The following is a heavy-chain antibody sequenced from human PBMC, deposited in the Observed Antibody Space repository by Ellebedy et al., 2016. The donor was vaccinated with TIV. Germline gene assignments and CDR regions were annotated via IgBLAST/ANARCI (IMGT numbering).Heavy chain of an antibody. Sequence: GGSLRLXXAASGFIFTNYALTWVRQAPGKGLEWVSSVSGSDGKTYYADSVKGRFSISRDNSKNTLYLQMNSLRPEDTALYYCAKEWFAELLSEAYYENWGQGILVTVSS. CDR1: GFIFTNYA. J-gene: IGHJ4*02. CDR3: AKEWFAELLSEAYYEN. V-gene: IGHV3-23*01. CDR2: VSGSDGKT. D-gene: IGHD3-10*01.